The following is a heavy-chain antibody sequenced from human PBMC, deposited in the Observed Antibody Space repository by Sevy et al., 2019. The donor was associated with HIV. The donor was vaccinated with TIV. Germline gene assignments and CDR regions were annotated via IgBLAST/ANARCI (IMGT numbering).Heavy chain of an antibody. CDR3: ARGQYYDSSVYYYGGYYFDY. J-gene: IGHJ4*02. CDR1: GGSISSYY. V-gene: IGHV4-59*01. D-gene: IGHD3-22*01. CDR2: IYYSGSI. Sequence: SETLSLTCTVSGGSISSYYWSWIRQPPGKGLEWIGYIYYSGSINYNPSLKSRVTISVDTSKNQFSLKLSSVTAADTAVYYCARGQYYDSSVYYYGGYYFDYWGQGTLVTVSS.